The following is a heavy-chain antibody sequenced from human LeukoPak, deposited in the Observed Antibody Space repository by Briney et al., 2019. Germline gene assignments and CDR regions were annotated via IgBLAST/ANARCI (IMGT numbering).Heavy chain of an antibody. J-gene: IGHJ4*02. CDR3: AKQLGYRSDGSCYFPY. Sequence: RTGGSLRLSCAASGFTFSSSAMSWVRQAPGKGLEWVSAISNNGGYTYYADSVQGRFTISRDNSKSTLCLQMNSLRAEDTAVYYCAKQLGYRSDGSCYFPYWGQGTLVTVSS. D-gene: IGHD2-15*01. V-gene: IGHV3-23*01. CDR1: GFTFSSSA. CDR2: ISNNGGYT.